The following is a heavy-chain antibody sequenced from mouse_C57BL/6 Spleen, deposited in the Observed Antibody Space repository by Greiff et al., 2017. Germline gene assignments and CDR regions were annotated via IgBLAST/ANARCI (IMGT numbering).Heavy chain of an antibody. J-gene: IGHJ4*01. CDR1: GFSLTSYC. D-gene: IGHD2-3*01. V-gene: IGHV2-9*01. CDR3: AKQGGGYFGYAMDY. Sequence: VQLQQSGPGLVAPSPSLSISCTASGFSLTSYCVDWVRQPPGKGLEWLGVIWGGGSTNYNSTLMSKLSISKDNSKSQVFLKMNRLQTDDTAMYYSAKQGGGYFGYAMDYWGQGTSVTVSS. CDR2: IWGGGST.